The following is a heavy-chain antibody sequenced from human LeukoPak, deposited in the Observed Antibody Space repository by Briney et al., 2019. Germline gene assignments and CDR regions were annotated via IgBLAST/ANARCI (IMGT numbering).Heavy chain of an antibody. CDR1: GGSISSGGYY. Sequence: SETLSLTCTVSGGSISSGGYYWSWIRQPPGKGLEWIGYIYYSGSTYYNPSLKSRVTISVDTSKNQFSLKLSSVTAADTAVYYCARGDDGDPKLGYWGQGTLVTISS. V-gene: IGHV4-30-4*01. CDR3: ARGDDGDPKLGY. D-gene: IGHD4-17*01. CDR2: IYYSGST. J-gene: IGHJ4*02.